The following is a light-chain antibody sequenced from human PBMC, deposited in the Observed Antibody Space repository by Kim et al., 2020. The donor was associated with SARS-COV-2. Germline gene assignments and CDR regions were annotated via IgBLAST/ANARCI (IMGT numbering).Light chain of an antibody. CDR3: QAWDSTTALV. Sequence: VSPGQTASITCSGGKLGDKYPSWYQQRPGQSPVLVIYHDNKRPSGIPARFSGSNYGNTATLTISGTQAMDEADYYCQAWDSTTALVFGGGTQLTVL. CDR2: HDN. J-gene: IGLJ2*01. V-gene: IGLV3-1*01. CDR1: KLGDKY.